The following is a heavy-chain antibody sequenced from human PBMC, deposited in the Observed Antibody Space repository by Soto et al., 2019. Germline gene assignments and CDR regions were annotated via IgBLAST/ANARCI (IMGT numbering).Heavy chain of an antibody. CDR2: ISWNSGSI. D-gene: IGHD4-17*01. Sequence: EVQLVESGGGLVQPGRSLRLSCAASGFTFDDYAMHWVRQAPGKGLEWVSGISWNSGSIGYADSVKGRFTISRDNAKNSLYLQMHSLRAEDTELYYCAKDFSYEYGDYDAFDIWGQGTMVTVSS. J-gene: IGHJ3*02. CDR1: GFTFDDYA. CDR3: AKDFSYEYGDYDAFDI. V-gene: IGHV3-9*01.